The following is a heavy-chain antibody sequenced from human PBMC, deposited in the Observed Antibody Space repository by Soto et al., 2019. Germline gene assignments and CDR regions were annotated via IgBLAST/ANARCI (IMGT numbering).Heavy chain of an antibody. Sequence: SSVKVSCKASGYTFTTYGINWVRQAPGQGLERMGWVSPYNGDTTYAQKVQGRVTMTTDTSTRTAYLELRSLRSDDTAVYYCAREVGHMDVWGQGTTVTVSS. CDR1: GYTFTTYG. CDR2: VSPYNGDT. CDR3: AREVGHMDV. V-gene: IGHV1-18*04. D-gene: IGHD2-2*01. J-gene: IGHJ6*02.